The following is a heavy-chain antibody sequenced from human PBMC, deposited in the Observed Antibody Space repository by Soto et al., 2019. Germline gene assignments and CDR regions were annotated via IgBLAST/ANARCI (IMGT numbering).Heavy chain of an antibody. CDR3: ARSLLRYYYDSSGYYDY. J-gene: IGHJ4*02. V-gene: IGHV1-69*06. CDR1: GGTFSSYA. Sequence: QVQLVQSGAEVKKPGSSVKVSCKASGGTFSSYAISWVRQAPGQGLEWMGGIIPIFGTANYAQKFQGRVTITEDKSTSTAYMELSSLRSEDTAVYYCARSLLRYYYDSSGYYDYWGQGTLVTVSS. CDR2: IIPIFGTA. D-gene: IGHD3-22*01.